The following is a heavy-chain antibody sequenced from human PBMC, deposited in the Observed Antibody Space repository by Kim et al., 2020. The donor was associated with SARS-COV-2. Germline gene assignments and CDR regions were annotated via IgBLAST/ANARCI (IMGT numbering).Heavy chain of an antibody. CDR3: ARDSDTAMARKGLFDY. Sequence: KFQGRVTMTRDTSISTAYMELSRLRSDDTAVYYCARDSDTAMARKGLFDYWGQGTLVTVSS. D-gene: IGHD5-18*01. V-gene: IGHV1-2*02. J-gene: IGHJ4*02.